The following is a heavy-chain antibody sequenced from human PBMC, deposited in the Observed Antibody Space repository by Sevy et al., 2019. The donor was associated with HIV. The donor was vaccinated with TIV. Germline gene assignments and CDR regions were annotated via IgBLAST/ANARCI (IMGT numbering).Heavy chain of an antibody. Sequence: GGSLRLSCVASGFSLNTYWMLWVRQAPGKGLEWVANINQDASMNYYADSVKGRFTISRDNARNLVSLQMNILRVEDTALYYCVRAIGTVDSFWGQGPLVTVSS. CDR2: INQDASMN. CDR3: VRAIGTVDSF. D-gene: IGHD1-1*01. V-gene: IGHV3-7*01. CDR1: GFSLNTYW. J-gene: IGHJ4*02.